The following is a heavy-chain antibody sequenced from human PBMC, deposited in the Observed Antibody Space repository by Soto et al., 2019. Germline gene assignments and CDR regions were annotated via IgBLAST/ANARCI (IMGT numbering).Heavy chain of an antibody. Sequence: GESLKISCKGSGYNFAGYWIAWVRQMPGKGLELMGIIYPSDSDTRYRPSFQGQVTISADKSISSAYLQWSSLRASDTAMYYCARGGVSSRTFDYWGQGTPVTVSS. CDR3: ARGGVSSRTFDY. CDR1: GYNFAGYW. D-gene: IGHD3-3*01. V-gene: IGHV5-51*01. CDR2: IYPSDSDT. J-gene: IGHJ4*02.